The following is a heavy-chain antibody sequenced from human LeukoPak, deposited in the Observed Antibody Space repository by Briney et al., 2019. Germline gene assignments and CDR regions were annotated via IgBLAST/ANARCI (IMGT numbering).Heavy chain of an antibody. Sequence: ASVKVSCKVSGYTLTELSMHWVRQAPGKGLEWMGGFDPEDGETIYAQKFQGRVTMTEDTSTDTAYMELSSLRSEDTAVYYCATDRNSGDEPLFDYWGQGTLVTVSS. J-gene: IGHJ4*02. CDR2: FDPEDGET. CDR1: GYTLTELS. V-gene: IGHV1-24*01. D-gene: IGHD4-23*01. CDR3: ATDRNSGDEPLFDY.